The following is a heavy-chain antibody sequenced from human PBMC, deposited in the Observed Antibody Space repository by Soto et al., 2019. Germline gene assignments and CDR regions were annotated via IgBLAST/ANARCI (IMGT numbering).Heavy chain of an antibody. J-gene: IGHJ4*02. Sequence: LQLSCKVTGYSFTNYWVAWVRQMPGKGLEWMGIVFPGDSDTRYNPSFQGQVTFSADQSTGTAFLQWTSLEAPDTATYYCARRNLYCSCDTRCGPNALNFWGEGTKVTLSS. CDR3: ARRNLYCSCDTRCGPNALNF. V-gene: IGHV5-51*01. CDR1: GYSFTNYW. CDR2: VFPGDSDT. D-gene: IGHD2-15*01.